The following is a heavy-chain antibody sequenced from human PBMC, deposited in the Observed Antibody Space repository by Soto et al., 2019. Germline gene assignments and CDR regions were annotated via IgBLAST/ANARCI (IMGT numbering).Heavy chain of an antibody. CDR1: GYSFTTYW. J-gene: IGHJ4*02. D-gene: IGHD3-22*01. CDR3: VRQPNYYNSSGYYFEPFDY. V-gene: IGHV5-51*01. CDR2: IYPGDSDT. Sequence: PGESLKISCKGSGYSFTTYWIGWVRQMPGKGLERMGNIYPGDSDTRYSPPFQGQVTISADKSISTAYLQWSSLKASDTAMYYCVRQPNYYNSSGYYFEPFDYWGQGTLVTVSS.